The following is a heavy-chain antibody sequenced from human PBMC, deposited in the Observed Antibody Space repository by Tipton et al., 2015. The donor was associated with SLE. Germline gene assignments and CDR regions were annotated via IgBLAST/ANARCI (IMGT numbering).Heavy chain of an antibody. CDR2: IIPIFGTA. J-gene: IGHJ3*02. CDR3: AREERLGITIFGVVSGAFDI. CDR1: GGTFSSYA. Sequence: QVQLVQSGPEVKKPGSSVKVSCKASGGTFSSYAISWVRQAPGQGLEWMGGIIPIFGTANYAQKFQGRVTITTDESTSTAYMELSSLRSEDTAVYYCAREERLGITIFGVVSGAFDIWGQGTMVTVSS. V-gene: IGHV1-69*01. D-gene: IGHD3-3*01.